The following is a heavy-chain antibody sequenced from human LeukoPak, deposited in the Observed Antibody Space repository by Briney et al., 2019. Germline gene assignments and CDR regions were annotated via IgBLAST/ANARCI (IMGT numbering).Heavy chain of an antibody. J-gene: IGHJ4*02. CDR3: ARLWSGYRPPDY. Sequence: KPSETLSLTCTVSGGSINSNSYYWGWVRQPPGKGLEWIGSIYYSGNTYYNPSLKSRVTISVDTSKNQLSLKLSSVTAADTAVYYCARLWSGYRPPDYWGQGTLVTVSS. CDR2: IYYSGNT. CDR1: GGSINSNSYY. D-gene: IGHD3-3*01. V-gene: IGHV4-39*01.